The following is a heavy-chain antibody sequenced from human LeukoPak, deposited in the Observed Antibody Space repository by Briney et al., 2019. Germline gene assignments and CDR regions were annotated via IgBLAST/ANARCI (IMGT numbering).Heavy chain of an antibody. Sequence: GGSLRLSCAALGFTFNNDWMTWVRQAPGKGLEWVGRIKSKTDGGTTDYAAPVKGRFTISRDDSKNTLYLQMNSLKTEDTAVYYCNTYSSVTYYDFWRGYYHQYYFDSWGQGTLVTVSS. CDR3: NTYSSVTYYDFWRGYYHQYYFDS. V-gene: IGHV3-15*01. D-gene: IGHD3-3*01. CDR2: IKSKTDGGTT. CDR1: GFTFNNDW. J-gene: IGHJ4*02.